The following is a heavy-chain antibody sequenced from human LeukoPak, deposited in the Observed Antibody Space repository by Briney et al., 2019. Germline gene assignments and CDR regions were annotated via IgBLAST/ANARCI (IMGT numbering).Heavy chain of an antibody. Sequence: PSETLLLTCTVSGGSISSQYWSWIRQPPGKGLEWIGYIYYSGSTNYNPSLKSRVTISVDTSKNQFSLRLSSVTAADTAVYYCASTPLKRGSGYVPFDYWGQGTLVTVSS. CDR2: IYYSGST. J-gene: IGHJ4*02. D-gene: IGHD5-12*01. V-gene: IGHV4-59*08. CDR3: ASTPLKRGSGYVPFDY. CDR1: GGSISSQY.